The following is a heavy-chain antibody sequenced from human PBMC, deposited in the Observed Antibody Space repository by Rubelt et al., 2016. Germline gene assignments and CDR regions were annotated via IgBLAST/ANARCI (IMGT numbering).Heavy chain of an antibody. CDR1: GGSFSGYY. V-gene: IGHV4-34*01. CDR2: INHSGST. D-gene: IGHD6-13*01. J-gene: IGHJ1*01. Sequence: QVQLQQWGAGLLKPSETLSLTCAVYGGSFSGYYWSWIRQPPGTGLEWIGEINHSGSTNYNPSLKCRVTISVDTSKNHFSLKLSSVTAADSAVYYCARGLGAAAGRHFQHWGQGTLVTVSS. CDR3: ARGLGAAAGRHFQH.